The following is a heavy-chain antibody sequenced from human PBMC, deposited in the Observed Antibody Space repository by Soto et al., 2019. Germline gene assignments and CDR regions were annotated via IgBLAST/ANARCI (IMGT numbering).Heavy chain of an antibody. Sequence: QVQLVQSGAEVKKPGTSVKVSCKTSGYTFTAFYIHWVRQAPGQGLEWLGWINPNAGDSKSPQRFPGYVTLTRETSTNTAYLELTGLTSADAAVYFCARSAFGVPQGIGRAFDVWGPGTIVDVS. CDR1: GYTFTAFY. V-gene: IGHV1-2*04. CDR3: ARSAFGVPQGIGRAFDV. J-gene: IGHJ3*01. D-gene: IGHD3-3*01. CDR2: INPNAGDS.